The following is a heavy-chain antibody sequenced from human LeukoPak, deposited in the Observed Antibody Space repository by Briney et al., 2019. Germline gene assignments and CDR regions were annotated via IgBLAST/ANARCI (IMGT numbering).Heavy chain of an antibody. V-gene: IGHV4-61*02. CDR3: AAAIKPGSGSYWTPYNWFDP. CDR1: GGSISSGSYY. CDR2: IYTSGST. J-gene: IGHJ5*02. Sequence: SETLSLTCTVSGGSISSGSYYWSWIRQPAGKGLEWIGRIYTSGSTNYNPSLKSRVTISVDTSKNQFSLKLSSVTAADTAVYYCAAAIKPGSGSYWTPYNWFDPWGQGTLVTVSS. D-gene: IGHD3-10*01.